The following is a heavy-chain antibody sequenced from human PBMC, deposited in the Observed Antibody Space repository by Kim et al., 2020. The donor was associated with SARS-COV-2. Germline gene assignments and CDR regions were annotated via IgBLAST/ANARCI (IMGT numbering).Heavy chain of an antibody. J-gene: IGHJ5*02. CDR2: INTNTGNP. D-gene: IGHD6-13*01. V-gene: IGHV7-4-1*02. CDR1: GYTFTSYA. Sequence: ASVKVSCKASGYTFTSYAMNWVRQAPGQGLEWMGWINTNTGNPTYAQGFTGRFVFSLDTSVSTAYLQISSLKAEDTAVYYCARDPVAYSSSWLRWFDPWGQGTLVTVSS. CDR3: ARDPVAYSSSWLRWFDP.